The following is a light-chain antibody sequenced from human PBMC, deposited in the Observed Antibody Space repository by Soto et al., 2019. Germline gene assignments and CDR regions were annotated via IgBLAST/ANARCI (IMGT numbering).Light chain of an antibody. CDR3: SAYTTTRTL. V-gene: IGLV2-14*01. Sequence: QSALTQPASVSGSPGQSIAISCTGTSSDIGDSKLVSWYQQPPGKIPKLIIYDVNNRSSGVSNRFSGSKSGNTASLTISGLQAEDEADYYCSAYTTTRTLFGGGTKLTVL. CDR1: SSDIGDSKL. CDR2: DVN. J-gene: IGLJ2*01.